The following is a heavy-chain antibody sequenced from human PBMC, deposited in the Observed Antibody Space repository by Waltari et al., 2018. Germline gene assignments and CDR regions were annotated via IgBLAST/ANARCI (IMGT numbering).Heavy chain of an antibody. D-gene: IGHD2-21*01. CDR3: ARYIVGTMVDY. Sequence: QLELQESGPGLVKPSETLSLTCIVSGASISISSRDYWGWIRQPPGKGLEWIGSIYSGGATHYNPSLTSRVTLSVDTSKNQFSLRLRSVTAADTAVYYSARYIVGTMVDYWSPGTLVTVSS. V-gene: IGHV4-39*01. CDR2: IYSGGAT. J-gene: IGHJ4*02. CDR1: GASISISSRDY.